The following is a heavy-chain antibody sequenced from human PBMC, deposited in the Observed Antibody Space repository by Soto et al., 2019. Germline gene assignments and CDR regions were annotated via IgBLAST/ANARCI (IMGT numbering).Heavy chain of an antibody. CDR3: AKDWLRFLEWFPDY. J-gene: IGHJ4*02. CDR1: GFTFSSYG. CDR2: ISYDGSNK. Sequence: GGYLRRSCAASGFTFSSYGMQWVRQAPGKGLEWVAVISYDGSNKYYADSVKGRFTISRDNSKNTLYLQMNSLRAEDTAVYYCAKDWLRFLEWFPDYWGQGT. D-gene: IGHD3-3*01. V-gene: IGHV3-30*18.